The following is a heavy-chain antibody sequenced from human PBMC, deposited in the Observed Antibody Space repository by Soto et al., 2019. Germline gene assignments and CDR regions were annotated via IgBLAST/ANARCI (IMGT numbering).Heavy chain of an antibody. V-gene: IGHV4-30-4*08. Sequence: PSETLSLTCTVSGDSISSGDFYWSWIRQPPGKGPEWIGYVYHSGSTFFNPSLKSRLTISVDTTKTQFFLKVGSVTAADTAVYYCARLPDYYDNSGSLGGFYFDYWGQGTPVTVSS. J-gene: IGHJ4*02. D-gene: IGHD3-22*01. CDR2: VYHSGST. CDR1: GDSISSGDFY. CDR3: ARLPDYYDNSGSLGGFYFDY.